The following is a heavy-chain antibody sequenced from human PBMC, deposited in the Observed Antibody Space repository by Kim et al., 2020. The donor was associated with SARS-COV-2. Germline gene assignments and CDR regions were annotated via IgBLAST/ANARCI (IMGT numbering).Heavy chain of an antibody. CDR3: AKDGRADV. J-gene: IGHJ6*02. V-gene: IGHV3-23*01. CDR2: ISSIGHST. Sequence: ISSIGHSTVYADSVQGHFTISRDNYKNTLYLQMNNLRAEDTAVYYCAKDGRADVWGHGTTVTVSS.